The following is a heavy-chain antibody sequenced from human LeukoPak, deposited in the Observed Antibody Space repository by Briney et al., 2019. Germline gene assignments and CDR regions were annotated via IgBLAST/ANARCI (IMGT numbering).Heavy chain of an antibody. CDR2: ISWNSGSI. Sequence: GGSLRLSCAASGFTFDDYAMHWVRQAPGKGLEWVSGISWNSGSIGYADSVKGRFTISRDNAKNSLYLQMNSLRAEDTALYYCAKDPLPGIAMAAPDYWGQGTLVTVSS. J-gene: IGHJ4*02. V-gene: IGHV3-9*01. D-gene: IGHD6-19*01. CDR1: GFTFDDYA. CDR3: AKDPLPGIAMAAPDY.